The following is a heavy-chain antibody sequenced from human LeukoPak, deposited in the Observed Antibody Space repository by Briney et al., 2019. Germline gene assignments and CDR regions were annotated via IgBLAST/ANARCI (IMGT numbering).Heavy chain of an antibody. CDR2: IYSSGTT. CDR3: ARGLTGSTGFDP. Sequence: SETLSLTCTVSGGSISNDYWSWIRQSAGKGLEWIGRIYSSGTTTYSPSLKGRVTMSVDTSKNQFSLKLNSVTAADTAVYFCARGLTGSTGFDPWGQGTLVTVSS. J-gene: IGHJ5*02. CDR1: GGSISNDY. V-gene: IGHV4-4*07. D-gene: IGHD1-7*01.